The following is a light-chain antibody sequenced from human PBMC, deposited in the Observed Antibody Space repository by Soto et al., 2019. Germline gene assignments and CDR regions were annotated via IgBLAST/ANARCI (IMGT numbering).Light chain of an antibody. Sequence: QSALSQPASVSGSPGQSITMSCTGTSRDVGGYNYVSWYQHHPGKAPKLMIYEVSNRPSGVSNRFSGSKSGNTASLTISGLQAEDEADYYCSSYTSSSTYVFGTGTKLTVL. V-gene: IGLV2-14*01. CDR2: EVS. CDR1: SRDVGGYNY. CDR3: SSYTSSSTYV. J-gene: IGLJ1*01.